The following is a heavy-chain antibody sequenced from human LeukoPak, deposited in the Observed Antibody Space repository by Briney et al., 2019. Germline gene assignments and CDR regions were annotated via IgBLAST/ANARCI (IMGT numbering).Heavy chain of an antibody. CDR3: AKEKSVAGTEFDY. CDR2: ITDSGGSA. V-gene: IGHV3-23*01. J-gene: IGHJ4*02. CDR1: GLTFGSYA. Sequence: GGSLRLSCAASGLTFGSYAMSWVRQAPGKGLEWVSAITDSGGSAYYVDSVKGRFTISRDNSKNTLYLQMNSLRAEDTAVYYCAKEKSVAGTEFDYWGQGTLVTVSS. D-gene: IGHD6-19*01.